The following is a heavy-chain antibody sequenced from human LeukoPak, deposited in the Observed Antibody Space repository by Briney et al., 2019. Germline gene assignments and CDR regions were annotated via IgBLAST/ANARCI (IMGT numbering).Heavy chain of an antibody. V-gene: IGHV1-69*13. CDR1: GGTFSSYA. J-gene: IGHJ1*01. CDR2: IIPMFGTT. Sequence: SVKVSCKASGGTFSSYAITWVRQAPGQGLEWMGGIIPMFGTTNFAQKFQGRVTITADESTNTAYMELSSLRSEDTAVYYCARGVARKHYYDSSGYLEYFQHWGQGTLVTVSS. CDR3: ARGVARKHYYDSSGYLEYFQH. D-gene: IGHD3-22*01.